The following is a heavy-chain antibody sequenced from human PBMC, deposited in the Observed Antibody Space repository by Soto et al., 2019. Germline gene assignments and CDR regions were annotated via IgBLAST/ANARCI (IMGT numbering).Heavy chain of an antibody. CDR1: RGTFNRYA. CDR3: ARQNRDTPMVPFDV. D-gene: IGHD5-18*01. CDR2: LVPQFGTP. V-gene: IGHV1-69*01. Sequence: QVQLVQSGAEVKKPGSSVKVSCLASRGTFNRYAINWVRQAPGHGLEWLGALVPQFGTPNYAQKFQDRVTLGADYSTNTASMELRVLTSDDTAVYYCARQNRDTPMVPFDVWGQGTLVTVSS. J-gene: IGHJ4*02.